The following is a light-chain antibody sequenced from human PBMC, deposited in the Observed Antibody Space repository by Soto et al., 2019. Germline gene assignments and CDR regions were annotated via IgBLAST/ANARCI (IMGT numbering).Light chain of an antibody. J-gene: IGKJ4*01. Sequence: EIVMTQSPATLSVSPGEGATLSCRASQGIGSTLAWYQHKPGQTPRLLIYDASNRATGIPARFSGSGSWTDFTLTISSLEPEDFAVYYCQQRSNWPPELTFGGGTKVDIK. CDR3: QQRSNWPPELT. V-gene: IGKV3-11*01. CDR2: DAS. CDR1: QGIGST.